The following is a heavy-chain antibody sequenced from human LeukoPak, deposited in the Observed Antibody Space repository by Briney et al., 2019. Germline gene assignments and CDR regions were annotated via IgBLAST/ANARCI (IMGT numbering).Heavy chain of an antibody. Sequence: ASVKVSCKASGYTFSGHYLHWVRQAPGQGLEWMGRINPNSGGTNYAQKFQGRVTMTRDTSISTAYMELSRLRSDDTAVYYCARDFERPDYWGQGTLVTVSS. J-gene: IGHJ4*02. CDR2: INPNSGGT. CDR1: GYTFSGHY. V-gene: IGHV1-2*06. CDR3: ARDFERPDY.